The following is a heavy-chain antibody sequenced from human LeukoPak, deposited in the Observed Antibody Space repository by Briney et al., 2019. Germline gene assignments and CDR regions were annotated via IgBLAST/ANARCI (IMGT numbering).Heavy chain of an antibody. D-gene: IGHD3-10*01. V-gene: IGHV1-24*01. CDR1: GYTLTELS. CDR2: FDPEDGET. J-gene: IGHJ3*02. Sequence: ASVKVSCKVSGYTLTELSMHWVRQAPGKGLEWMGGFDPEDGETIYAQKFQGRVTMTEDTSTDTAYMELSSLRSEDTAVYYCASKKMVRGVIITGGFDIWGQGTMVTVSS. CDR3: ASKKMVRGVIITGGFDI.